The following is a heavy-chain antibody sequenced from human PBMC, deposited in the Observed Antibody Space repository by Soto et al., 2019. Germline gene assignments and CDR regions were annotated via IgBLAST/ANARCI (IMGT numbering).Heavy chain of an antibody. CDR2: IYDSGTS. D-gene: IGHD6-6*01. CDR3: ARDFKGREYTPFDI. Sequence: SETLSLTCTVSGGSVSSDTFYWSWIRQPPGKGLEWIGYIYDSGTSNYNPSLNSRVTISVDTSKNQFSLRLNSVTAADTAVYYCARDFKGREYTPFDIWGQGTMVTVSS. CDR1: GGSVSSDTFY. J-gene: IGHJ3*02. V-gene: IGHV4-61*01.